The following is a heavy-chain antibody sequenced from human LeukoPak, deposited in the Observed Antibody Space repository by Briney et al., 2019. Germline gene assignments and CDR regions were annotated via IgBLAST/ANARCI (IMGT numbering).Heavy chain of an antibody. CDR2: IKQDGSEK. D-gene: IGHD1-26*01. CDR3: ARETDSGSYPYYYYYMDV. V-gene: IGHV3-7*01. CDR1: GFTFSSYW. J-gene: IGHJ6*03. Sequence: GGSLRLSCAASGFTFSSYWVSWVRQAPGRGLEWVANIKQDGSEKYYVDSVKGRFTISRDNAKNSLYLQMNSLRAEDTAVYYCARETDSGSYPYYYYYMDVWGKGTTVTVSS.